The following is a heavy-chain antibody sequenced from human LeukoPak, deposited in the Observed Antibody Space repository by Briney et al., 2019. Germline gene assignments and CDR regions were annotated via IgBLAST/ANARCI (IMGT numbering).Heavy chain of an antibody. D-gene: IGHD3-22*01. CDR3: AKGVRTTADNYYDSSGYYYYYYGMDV. Sequence: GRSLRLSCAASGFTFDDYAMHWVRQAPGKGLEWVSGISWNSGSIGYADSVKGRFTISRDNAKNSLYLQMNSLRAEDTALYYCAKGVRTTADNYYDSSGYYYYYYGMDVWGQGTTVTVSS. CDR2: ISWNSGSI. V-gene: IGHV3-9*01. J-gene: IGHJ6*02. CDR1: GFTFDDYA.